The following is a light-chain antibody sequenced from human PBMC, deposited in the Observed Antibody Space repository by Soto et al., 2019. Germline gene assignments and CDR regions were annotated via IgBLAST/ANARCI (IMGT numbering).Light chain of an antibody. J-gene: IGKJ3*01. Sequence: EIVLTQSPGTLSLSPGERAALSCRASQSVSSNDLAWYRQKPGQAPRLLIYGASSRATGIPDRFSGSGSGTDFTLTISRLEPEDFAVYYCHHYGSSPFTFGPGTKVDIK. V-gene: IGKV3-20*01. CDR1: QSVSSND. CDR2: GAS. CDR3: HHYGSSPFT.